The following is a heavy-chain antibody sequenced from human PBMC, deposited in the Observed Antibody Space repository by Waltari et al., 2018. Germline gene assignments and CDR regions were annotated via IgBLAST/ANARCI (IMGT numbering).Heavy chain of an antibody. CDR1: GFTFSSYE. D-gene: IGHD5-18*01. Sequence: EVQLVESGGGLVQPGGSLRLSCAASGFTFSSYEMNWVRQAPGKGLEWVSYISSSGSTIYYADSVKGRFTISRDNAKNSLYLQMNSLRAEDTAVYYCARDRDTAMVNGMDVWGQGTTVIVSS. CDR3: ARDRDTAMVNGMDV. J-gene: IGHJ6*02. V-gene: IGHV3-48*03. CDR2: ISSSGSTI.